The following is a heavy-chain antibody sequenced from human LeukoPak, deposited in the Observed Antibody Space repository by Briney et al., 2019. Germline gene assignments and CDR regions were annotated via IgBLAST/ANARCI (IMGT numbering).Heavy chain of an antibody. CDR1: GFTVSSNY. V-gene: IGHV3-66*01. CDR3: TRGETNPFDY. J-gene: IGHJ4*02. D-gene: IGHD1-14*01. Sequence: PGGSLRLSCAASGFTVSSNYMSWVRQAPGKGLEWVSVIYSGGSTYYADSVKARFTISRDSSKSTLYLQMNSLRAEDTAVYYCTRGETNPFDYWGQGTLVTVSS. CDR2: IYSGGST.